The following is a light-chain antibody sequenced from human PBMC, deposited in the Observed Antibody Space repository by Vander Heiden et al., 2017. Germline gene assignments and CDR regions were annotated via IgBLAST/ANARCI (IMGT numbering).Light chain of an antibody. CDR2: LGS. Sequence: EIVMTQSPLCLPVTPGEPASISCRSSQSLLHSNGYNYLDWYLQKPGQSPQLLIYLGSNRASGVPDRFSGSGSGTDFTLKISRVEAEDVGVYYCMQALQTPLTFGGGTKVEIK. J-gene: IGKJ4*01. CDR3: MQALQTPLT. CDR1: QSLLHSNGYNY. V-gene: IGKV2-28*01.